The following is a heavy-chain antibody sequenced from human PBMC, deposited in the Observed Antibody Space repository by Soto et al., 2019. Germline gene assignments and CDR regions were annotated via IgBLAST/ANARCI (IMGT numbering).Heavy chain of an antibody. V-gene: IGHV4-31*03. CDR2: GSHTGSR. J-gene: IGHJ4*02. CDR3: ARVKVTTEYFDS. D-gene: IGHD4-17*01. CDR1: GASINTGGFY. Sequence: QVQLQESGPGLVKPSQTLSLTCSVSGASINTGGFYWSWVRQFPGKGLDWIGYGSHTGSRYLNPSLRSRITISLDTPNNQFSLRLTSVTAADTAVYYCARVKVTTEYFDSWGQGSLVTVSS.